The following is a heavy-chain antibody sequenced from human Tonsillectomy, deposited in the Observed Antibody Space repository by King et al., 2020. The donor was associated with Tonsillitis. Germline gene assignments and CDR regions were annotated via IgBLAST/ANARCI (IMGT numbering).Heavy chain of an antibody. CDR1: GFTVNTNY. D-gene: IGHD3-3*01. V-gene: IGHV3-53*04. CDR3: ARGGANDFWSGYFAY. J-gene: IGHJ4*02. Sequence: VQLVESGGGLVQPGGSLRLSCAASGFTVNTNYMSWIRQAPGKGLEWDSVIYSGGNTYYVDSVKGRFTISRHKSKNTLYLQMNSLRAEDTAVYYCARGGANDFWSGYFAYWGQGTLVTVSS. CDR2: IYSGGNT.